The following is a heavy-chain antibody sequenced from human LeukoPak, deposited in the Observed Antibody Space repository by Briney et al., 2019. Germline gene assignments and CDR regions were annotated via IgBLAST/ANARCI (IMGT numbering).Heavy chain of an antibody. Sequence: GGSLRLSCAASGFSVRTTYMSWVRQAPGKGLEWVSVLYTGGGTDHADSVKGRFTISRDNSKNTLSLQMNSLRAEDTAIYYCTRSGYRHPYHFNSWGQGTLVTVSS. D-gene: IGHD3-22*01. V-gene: IGHV3-53*01. J-gene: IGHJ4*02. CDR1: GFSVRTTY. CDR3: TRSGYRHPYHFNS. CDR2: LYTGGGT.